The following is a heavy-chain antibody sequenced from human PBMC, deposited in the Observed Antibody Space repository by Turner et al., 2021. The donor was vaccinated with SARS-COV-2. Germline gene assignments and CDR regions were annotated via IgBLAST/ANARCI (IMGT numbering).Heavy chain of an antibody. J-gene: IGHJ3*02. CDR1: GFTCDDYV. CDR3: AKFQCSAGGCYESGASDI. Sequence: EEKLVESGGDLVQPGKSLRLSCVGSGFTCDDYVMNWVRQVPGKGLEWVSGITWNSGSVGYADSVRGRFTISRDNAMNSLYLQMNSLRPEDTALYYCAKFQCSAGGCYESGASDIWGQGTMVIVSS. V-gene: IGHV3-9*01. CDR2: ITWNSGSV. D-gene: IGHD2-15*01.